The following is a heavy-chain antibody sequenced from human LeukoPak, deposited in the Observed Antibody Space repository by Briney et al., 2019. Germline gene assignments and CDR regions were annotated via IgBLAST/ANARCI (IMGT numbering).Heavy chain of an antibody. CDR2: IIPIFGTA. V-gene: IGHV1-69*13. CDR3: ASPFLSPRDYMDV. Sequence: ASVKVSCKASGGTFSSYAISWVRQAPGQGLEWMGGIIPIFGTANYAQKFQGRVTITADESTSTAYMELSSLRSEDTAVYYCASPFLSPRDYMDVWGKGTTVTVSS. J-gene: IGHJ6*03. CDR1: GGTFSSYA. D-gene: IGHD5/OR15-5a*01.